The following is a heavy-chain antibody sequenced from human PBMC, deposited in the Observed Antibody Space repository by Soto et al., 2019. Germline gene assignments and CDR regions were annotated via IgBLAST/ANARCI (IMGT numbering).Heavy chain of an antibody. CDR2: IYSGGST. J-gene: IGHJ5*02. CDR1: GFTVSSNY. D-gene: IGHD6-13*01. Sequence: GGSLRLSCAASGFTVSSNYMSWVRQAPGKGLEWVSVIYSGGSTYNADSVKGRFTISRDNSKNTLYLQMHSLRAEDTAVYSGAREWRAAAGTGKGRSPPYNWFDPWGQGTLVTVSS. V-gene: IGHV3-66*01. CDR3: AREWRAAAGTGKGRSPPYNWFDP.